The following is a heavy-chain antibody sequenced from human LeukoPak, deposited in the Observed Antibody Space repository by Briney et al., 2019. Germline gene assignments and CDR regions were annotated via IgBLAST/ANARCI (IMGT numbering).Heavy chain of an antibody. Sequence: SETLSLTCTVSGYSISSNYYWGWIRQPPGKGLEWIASIRHDGHSYYNASLRSQVTISIDMSRNQFSLRLNSLTAADTAVYYCARQVATKGEWAFDVWGQGTMVTFSS. CDR2: IRHDGHS. CDR1: GYSISSNYY. D-gene: IGHD5-12*01. V-gene: IGHV4-38-2*02. J-gene: IGHJ3*01. CDR3: ARQVATKGEWAFDV.